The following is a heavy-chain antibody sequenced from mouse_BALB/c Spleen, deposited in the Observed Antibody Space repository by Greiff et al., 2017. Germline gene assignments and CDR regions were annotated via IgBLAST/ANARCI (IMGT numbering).Heavy chain of an antibody. D-gene: IGHD2-2*01. CDR3: CYGYDGAWFAY. J-gene: IGHJ3*01. CDR1: GYSITSDYA. CDR2: ISYSGST. Sequence: EVQLQESGPGLVKPSQSLSLTCTVTGYSITSDYAWNWIRQFPGNKLEWMGYISYSGSTSYNPSLKSRISITRDTSKNQFFLQLNSVTTEDTATYYCCYGYDGAWFAYWGQGTLVTVSA. V-gene: IGHV3-2*02.